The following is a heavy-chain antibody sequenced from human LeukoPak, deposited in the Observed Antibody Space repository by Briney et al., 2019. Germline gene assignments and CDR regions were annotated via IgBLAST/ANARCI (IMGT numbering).Heavy chain of an antibody. Sequence: PGGSLRLSCAASGFSVSGNYMSWVRQAPGEGVGWVSIIYSGDSTYYADSVKGRFTISRDHSKKTPYLQMNSLIAEDTAVYYCARVFWEKDGFIGAFDIWGQGTMVTVSS. J-gene: IGHJ3*02. CDR3: ARVFWEKDGFIGAFDI. V-gene: IGHV3-66*01. CDR2: IYSGDST. CDR1: GFSVSGNY. D-gene: IGHD3-3*01.